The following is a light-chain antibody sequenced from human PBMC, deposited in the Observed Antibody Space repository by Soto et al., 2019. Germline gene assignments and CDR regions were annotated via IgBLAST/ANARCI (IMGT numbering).Light chain of an antibody. V-gene: IGKV3-11*01. CDR1: QSVSSK. J-gene: IGKJ1*01. CDR3: QQNLGVHT. CDR2: GVS. Sequence: EIVLTQVPGTVSLSAGERATLSCRASQSVSSKLAWFQQKPGQAPSLLIYGVSTRATGVPVRFSGSGSGTDFTLTISSLEPEDSAVYYCQQNLGVHTFGQGTKVDIK.